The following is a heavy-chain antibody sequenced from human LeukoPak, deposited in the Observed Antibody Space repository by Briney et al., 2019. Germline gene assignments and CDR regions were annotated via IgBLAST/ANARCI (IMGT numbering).Heavy chain of an antibody. J-gene: IGHJ4*02. CDR1: GGSISSSSYY. V-gene: IGHV4-39*01. CDR3: ARQKGYYGSGSYRYYFDY. Sequence: SETLSLTCTVSGGSISSSSYYWGWIRQPPGKGLEWIGSIYYSGSTYYNPSLKSRVTISVDTSKNQFSLKLSSVTAADTAVYYCARQKGYYGSGSYRYYFDYWGQGTLVTVSS. D-gene: IGHD3-10*01. CDR2: IYYSGST.